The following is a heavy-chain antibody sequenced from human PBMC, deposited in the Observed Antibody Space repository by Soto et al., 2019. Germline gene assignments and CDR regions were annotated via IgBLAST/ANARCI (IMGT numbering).Heavy chain of an antibody. CDR3: ARDREQWALTKVCQY. D-gene: IGHD6-19*01. CDR1: GYSFMTYG. Sequence: QVELVQSGTEVVEPGASVKVSCEASGYSFMTYGISWVRQAPGQGLEWMGWISPYNGNAQYVQRFQGRVTMTADTSTNTAFLELTTLRSDDTAIYYCARDREQWALTKVCQYWGQGTLVAVSS. CDR2: ISPYNGNA. J-gene: IGHJ1*01. V-gene: IGHV1-18*01.